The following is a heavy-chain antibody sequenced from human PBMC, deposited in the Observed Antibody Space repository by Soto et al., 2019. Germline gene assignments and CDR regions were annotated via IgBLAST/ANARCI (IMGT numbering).Heavy chain of an antibody. J-gene: IGHJ4*02. Sequence: PSETLSLTCSVSGGSVSSGVRYWSWIRQPPGKGLEWIGYVYYTGSTYYNPSLESRVTISLDTSKNQFSLKMKSVTASDAAVYYCATESSGSSPLHFDFWGQGALVTVSS. V-gene: IGHV4-30-4*01. CDR1: GGSVSSGVRY. CDR3: ATESSGSSPLHFDF. D-gene: IGHD6-19*01. CDR2: VYYTGST.